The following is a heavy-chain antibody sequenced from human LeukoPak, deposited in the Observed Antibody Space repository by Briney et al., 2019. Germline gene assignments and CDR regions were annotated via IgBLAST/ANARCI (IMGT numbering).Heavy chain of an antibody. CDR2: ISSPGSSI. CDR1: GLTFSDYY. D-gene: IGHD6-13*01. CDR3: ARRPYSSSWFTPFDY. J-gene: IGHJ4*02. V-gene: IGHV3-11*04. Sequence: GGSLRLSCAASGLTFSDYYMSWIRQAPGKGLEWVSYISSPGSSIFYADSVKGRFTISRDNAKNSLYLQMNSLRAEDTAVYYCARRPYSSSWFTPFDYWGQGTLVTVSS.